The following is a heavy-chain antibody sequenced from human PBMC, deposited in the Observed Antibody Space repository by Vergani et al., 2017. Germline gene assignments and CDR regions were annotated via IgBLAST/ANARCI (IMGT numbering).Heavy chain of an antibody. D-gene: IGHD3-16*02. Sequence: QVQLQQWGAGLLKPSETLSLTCAFYGGSFSGYYWSWIRQPPGKGLEWIGEIYHSGSTNYNPSLKSRVSISVDTSKNQFSLQLTSVTAADSALYFCASIARAPTRRNPPPDYWGQGILVTISS. V-gene: IGHV4-34*01. CDR2: IYHSGST. CDR1: GGSFSGYY. CDR3: ASIARAPTRRNPPPDY. J-gene: IGHJ4*02.